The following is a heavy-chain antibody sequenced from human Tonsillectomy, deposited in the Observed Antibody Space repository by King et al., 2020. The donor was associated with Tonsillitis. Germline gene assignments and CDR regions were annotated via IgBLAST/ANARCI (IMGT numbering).Heavy chain of an antibody. D-gene: IGHD5-18*01. Sequence: VQLQESGPGLVKPSETLSLTCTVSGGSISSSFWSWIRQPPGKGLEWIGYTYYVGSTSYNPSLKSRVSISLDTSKNQFSLKVKSVTAADTAVYYCAGTDMEDPGIDYWGQGTLVAVSS. CDR2: TYYVGST. V-gene: IGHV4-59*01. CDR1: GGSISSSF. CDR3: AGTDMEDPGIDY. J-gene: IGHJ4*02.